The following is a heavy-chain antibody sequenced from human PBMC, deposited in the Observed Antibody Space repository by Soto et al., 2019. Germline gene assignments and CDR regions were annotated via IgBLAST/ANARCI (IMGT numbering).Heavy chain of an antibody. V-gene: IGHV4-34*01. Sequence: ASETLSLTCAVSGYSISSGYYWNWIRQSPGKGLEWIGEINHSGSSNYNPSLKSRVTILVDRSKNHFSLRLSSVTAADTAVYYCARGRSRYSSTFYIWFDPWGQGTKVTVSS. CDR1: GYSISSGYY. CDR2: INHSGSS. D-gene: IGHD6-19*01. J-gene: IGHJ5*02. CDR3: ARGRSRYSSTFYIWFDP.